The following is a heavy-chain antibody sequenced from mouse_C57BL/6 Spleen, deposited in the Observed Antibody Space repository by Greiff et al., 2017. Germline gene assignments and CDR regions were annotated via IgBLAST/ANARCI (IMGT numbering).Heavy chain of an antibody. CDR1: VYTFTSYD. J-gene: IGHJ4*01. CDR3: ARSWYDYPYAMDY. Sequence: QVQLQQSGPELVQPGASVQLSCKASVYTFTSYDINWVKQRPGQGLEWIGWIYPRDGSTKYTEKFQGKATLTVDTSSSTAYMELHSLTSEDSAVYFCARSWYDYPYAMDYWGQGTSVT. V-gene: IGHV1-85*01. CDR2: IYPRDGST. D-gene: IGHD2-4*01.